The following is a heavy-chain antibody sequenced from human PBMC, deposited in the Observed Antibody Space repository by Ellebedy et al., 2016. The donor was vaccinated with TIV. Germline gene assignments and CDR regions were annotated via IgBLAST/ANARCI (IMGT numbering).Heavy chain of an antibody. CDR1: GFTFSLNW. CDR3: ARLRYFGSGSYSDY. V-gene: IGHV3-7*03. J-gene: IGHJ4*02. D-gene: IGHD3-10*01. CDR2: IKEDGSEE. Sequence: GESLKISCAASGFTFSLNWMYWVRQAPGKGLEWVANIKEDGSEEYYVDSVKGRLTISRDNAKNSLYLQMNSLRAGDTAIYYCARLRYFGSGSYSDYWGQGTLVTVSS.